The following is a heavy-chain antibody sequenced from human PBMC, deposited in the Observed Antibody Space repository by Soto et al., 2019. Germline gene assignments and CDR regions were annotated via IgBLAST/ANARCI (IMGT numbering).Heavy chain of an antibody. D-gene: IGHD3-3*01. V-gene: IGHV3-15*01. CDR1: GFTFGNAW. CDR2: IKSKTDGGTT. J-gene: IGHJ6*02. Sequence: GGSLRRAGAAPGFTFGNAWMSWVRQAPGKGLEWVGRIKSKTDGGTTDYAAPVKGRFTISRDDSKNTLYLKMHSLKTEDTAVYYCTKDRVQYDFWSGYAPSYGMDVWGPGTTVPV. CDR3: TKDRVQYDFWSGYAPSYGMDV.